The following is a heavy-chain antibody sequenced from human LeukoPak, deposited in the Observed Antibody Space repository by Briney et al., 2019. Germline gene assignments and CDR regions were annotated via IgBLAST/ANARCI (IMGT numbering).Heavy chain of an antibody. D-gene: IGHD2-15*01. CDR2: ISAYNGNT. CDR3: ARAEYCSGGSCYSVYPFDI. Sequence: ASVKVSCKASGYTFTSYVISWVRQAPGQGLEWMGWISAYNGNTNYAQKLQGRVTMTTDTSTSTAYMELRSLRSDDTAVYYCARAEYCSGGSCYSVYPFDIWGQGTMVTVSS. J-gene: IGHJ3*02. CDR1: GYTFTSYV. V-gene: IGHV1-18*01.